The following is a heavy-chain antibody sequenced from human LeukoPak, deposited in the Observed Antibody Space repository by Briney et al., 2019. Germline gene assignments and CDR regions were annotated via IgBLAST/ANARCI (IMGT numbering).Heavy chain of an antibody. CDR1: GGSISSYY. D-gene: IGHD3-9*01. V-gene: IGHV4-59*01. CDR3: ARSGAYTYYDILTGYYTRTSHRYYYYGMDV. J-gene: IGHJ6*02. CDR2: IYYSGST. Sequence: PSETLSLTCTVSGGSISSYYWSWIRQPPGKGLEWIGYIYYSGSTNYNPSLKSRVTISVDTSKNQFSLKLSSVTAADTAVYYCARSGAYTYYDILTGYYTRTSHRYYYYGMDVWGQGTMVTVSS.